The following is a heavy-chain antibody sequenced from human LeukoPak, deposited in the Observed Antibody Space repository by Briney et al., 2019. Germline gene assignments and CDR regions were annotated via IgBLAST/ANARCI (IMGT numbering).Heavy chain of an antibody. Sequence: SETLSLTCTVSGGSISSSSYYWGWIRQPPGKGLEWIGYIYYSGSTNYNPSLKSRVTISVDTSKNQFSLKLSSVTAADTAVYYCARLSASYLYYFNCWGQGTLVTVSS. CDR1: GGSISSSSYY. CDR3: ARLSASYLYYFNC. J-gene: IGHJ4*02. CDR2: IYYSGST. D-gene: IGHD1-26*01. V-gene: IGHV4-61*05.